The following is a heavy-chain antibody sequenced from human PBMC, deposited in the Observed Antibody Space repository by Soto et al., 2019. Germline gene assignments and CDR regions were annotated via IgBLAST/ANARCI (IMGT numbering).Heavy chain of an antibody. CDR2: IYCSGST. J-gene: IGHJ6*02. V-gene: IGHV4-59*01. CDR3: ARDKGTVTTGYGMDV. D-gene: IGHD4-17*01. CDR1: GGSISSYY. Sequence: SETLSLTCTVSGGSISSYYWSWIRQPPGKGLEWIGYIYCSGSTNYNPSLKSRVTISVDTSKNQFSLKLSSVTAADTAVYYCARDKGTVTTGYGMDVWGQGTTVTVSS.